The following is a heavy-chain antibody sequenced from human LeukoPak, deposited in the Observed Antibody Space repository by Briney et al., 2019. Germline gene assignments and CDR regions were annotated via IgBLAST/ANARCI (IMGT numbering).Heavy chain of an antibody. CDR2: IRQDGGEK. CDR3: ARGYYDSSGFFDY. D-gene: IGHD3-22*01. J-gene: IGHJ4*02. V-gene: IGHV3-7*01. Sequence: GSLRLSCAVSGFTFTDYWMNWVRQAPGKGLEWVASIRQDGGEKYYVDSVKGRFTISRDNTKNSLYLQMSALRAEDTAVYYCARGYYDSSGFFDYWGQGTLVTVSS. CDR1: GFTFTDYW.